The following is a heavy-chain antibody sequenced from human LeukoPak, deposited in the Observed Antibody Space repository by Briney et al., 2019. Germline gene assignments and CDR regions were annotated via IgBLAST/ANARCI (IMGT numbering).Heavy chain of an antibody. Sequence: GGSLRLSCAASGFTFSSYSMNWVRQAPGKGLEWVSYISSSSSTIYYADSVKGRFTISRDNAKNSLYLQMNSLRAEDTAVYYCAKLSWGLDFDYWGQGTLVTVSS. CDR2: ISSSSSTI. V-gene: IGHV3-48*04. J-gene: IGHJ4*02. D-gene: IGHD3-16*01. CDR1: GFTFSSYS. CDR3: AKLSWGLDFDY.